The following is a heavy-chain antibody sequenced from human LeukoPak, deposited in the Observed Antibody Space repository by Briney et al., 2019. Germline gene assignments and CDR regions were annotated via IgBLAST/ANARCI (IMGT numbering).Heavy chain of an antibody. CDR1: GFTFDDYA. CDR2: ISWNSGSI. D-gene: IGHD6-6*01. Sequence: GGSLRLSCAASGFTFDDYAMHWVRQAPGKGLEWVSGISWNSGSIGYADSVRGRFTISRDNAKNSLYLQMNSLRAEDTALYYCAKAPRLLQLVFDYWGQGTLVTVSS. CDR3: AKAPRLLQLVFDY. J-gene: IGHJ4*02. V-gene: IGHV3-9*01.